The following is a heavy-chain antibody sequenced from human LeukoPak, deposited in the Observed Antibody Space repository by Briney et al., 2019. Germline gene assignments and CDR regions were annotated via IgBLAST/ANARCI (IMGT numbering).Heavy chain of an antibody. D-gene: IGHD3-10*01. Sequence: SETLSLTCTVSGGSIRSSYYYWGWIRQPPGKGLEWIGSIYDSGGTYYNPSLKSRVTIDTSKNQFSLKLNSVTAADTAVYYCARHYGPWGQGTLVTVSS. J-gene: IGHJ5*02. V-gene: IGHV4-39*01. CDR1: GGSIRSSYYY. CDR3: ARHYGP. CDR2: IYDSGGT.